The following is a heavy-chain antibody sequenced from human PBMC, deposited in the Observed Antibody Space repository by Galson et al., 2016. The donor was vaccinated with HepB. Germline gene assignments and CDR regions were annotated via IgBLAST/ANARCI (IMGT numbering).Heavy chain of an antibody. CDR3: ARAVRGYSGYDAFDI. CDR2: IYHSGGT. CDR1: GGSISSGRYY. J-gene: IGHJ3*02. Sequence: TLSLTCTVSGGSISSGRYYWTWIRQHPGNGLEWIGTIYHSGGTYHNPSLKSRLTMSVDTSKNQFSLKLSSLTAADTAVYYCARAVRGYSGYDAFDIWGQGTMVTVSS. D-gene: IGHD5-12*01. V-gene: IGHV4-31*03.